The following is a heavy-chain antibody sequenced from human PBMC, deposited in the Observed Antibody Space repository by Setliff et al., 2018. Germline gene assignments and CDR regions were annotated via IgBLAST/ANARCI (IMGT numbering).Heavy chain of an antibody. J-gene: IGHJ4*02. D-gene: IGHD2-8*01. CDR2: ISPYNGNT. V-gene: IGHV1-18*01. CDR1: GYTFTDFG. CDR3: SRLVRFCTKTVCQRLSGDDY. Sequence: GASVKVSCKASGYTFTDFGVSWVRQAPGQGLEWVGWISPYNGNTYYAPKFQGTAIMNTDISSTTAYLELSSLRSDDTAIYFCSRLVRFCTKTVCQRLSGDDYWGQGALVTVSS.